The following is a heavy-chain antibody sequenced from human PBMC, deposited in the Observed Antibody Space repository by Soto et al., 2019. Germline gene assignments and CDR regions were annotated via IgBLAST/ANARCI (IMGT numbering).Heavy chain of an antibody. D-gene: IGHD3-10*01. CDR1: GFSVSDHY. CDR3: AGDPYYYASDY. V-gene: IGHV3-11*01. J-gene: IGHJ4*02. Sequence: QVHLVESGGGLVKAGGSRRLSCVASGFSVSDHYMTWIRQAPGQGLEWVSYISGGGSTIYYADSVKGRFTVSRDNAKNSLYLQMDSLRAEDTAVYYCAGDPYYYASDYWGQGTLVTVSS. CDR2: ISGGGSTI.